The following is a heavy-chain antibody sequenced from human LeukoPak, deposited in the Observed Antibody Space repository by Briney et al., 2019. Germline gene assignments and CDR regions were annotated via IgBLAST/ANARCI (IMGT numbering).Heavy chain of an antibody. Sequence: KPGGSLRLSCAASGFTFSSYSMNWVRQAPGKGLEWVSSISSSSSYIYYADSVKGRFTISRDNAKNSLYLQMNSLRAEDTAVYYCAKVKGVFPNRWGGLDYWGQGTLVTVSS. J-gene: IGHJ4*02. D-gene: IGHD3-16*01. CDR3: AKVKGVFPNRWGGLDY. CDR2: ISSSSSYI. V-gene: IGHV3-21*01. CDR1: GFTFSSYS.